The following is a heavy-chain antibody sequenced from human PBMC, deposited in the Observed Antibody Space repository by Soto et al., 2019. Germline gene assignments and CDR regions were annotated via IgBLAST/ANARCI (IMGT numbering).Heavy chain of an antibody. CDR1: GFTFSSYI. J-gene: IGHJ4*02. Sequence: GGSLILSWAASGFTFSSYIMNWVRQAPGKGLEWVSSISSSSSYIYYADSVKGRFTISRDNAKNSLYLQMNSLRAEDTAVYYCARNVGGYYFDYWGQGTLVTVSS. V-gene: IGHV3-21*01. CDR2: ISSSSSYI. CDR3: ARNVGGYYFDY. D-gene: IGHD2-15*01.